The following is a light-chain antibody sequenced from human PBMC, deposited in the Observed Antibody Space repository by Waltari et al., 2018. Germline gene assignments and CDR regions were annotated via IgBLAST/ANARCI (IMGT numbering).Light chain of an antibody. J-gene: IGLJ1*01. Sequence: QSALTQPPSASGSPGQSVAISCSGTASDVGAYDFVSWYQQHPGKAPHLIIYEVSNRPSWMRKRSSASTTGNTASRTSSGLQAEDEAEYYCSADTTSSAPGVFGTGTRVTVL. V-gene: IGLV2-14*01. CDR1: ASDVGAYDF. CDR2: EVS. CDR3: SADTTSSAPGV.